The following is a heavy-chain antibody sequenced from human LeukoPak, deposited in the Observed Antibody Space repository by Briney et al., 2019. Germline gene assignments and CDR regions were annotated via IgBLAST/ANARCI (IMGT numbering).Heavy chain of an antibody. V-gene: IGHV4-31*03. CDR3: ARGGKWLRLRGGFDY. J-gene: IGHJ4*02. D-gene: IGHD5-12*01. CDR2: IYYSGST. CDR1: GGSISSGGYY. Sequence: SQTLSLTCTVSGGSISSGGYYWSWIRQHPGKGLEWIGYIYYSGSTYYNPSLKSRVTISVDTSKNQFSLKLSSVIAADTAVYYCARGGKWLRLRGGFDYWGQGTLVTVSS.